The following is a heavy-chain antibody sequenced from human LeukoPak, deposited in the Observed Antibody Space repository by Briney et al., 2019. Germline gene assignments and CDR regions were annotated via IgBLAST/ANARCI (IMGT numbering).Heavy chain of an antibody. CDR1: GFTFSSYW. CDR2: INSDGSST. CDR3: AKGGVWPYYYMDV. V-gene: IGHV3-74*01. D-gene: IGHD3-10*01. Sequence: GGSLRLSCAASGFTFSSYWMHWVRQAPGKGLVWVSRINSDGSSTSYADSVKGRFTISRDNAKNTLYLQMNSPRAEDTAVYYCAKGGVWPYYYMDVWGKGTTVTISS. J-gene: IGHJ6*03.